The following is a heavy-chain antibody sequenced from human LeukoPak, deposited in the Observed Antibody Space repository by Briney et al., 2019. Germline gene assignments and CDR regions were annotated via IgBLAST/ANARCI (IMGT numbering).Heavy chain of an antibody. CDR2: IYYSGST. Sequence: XGSIYYSGSTYYNPSLKSRFTISVDTSKNQFSLKLSSVTAADTAVYYCARVGLLPDLYNWFDPWGQGTLVTVSS. D-gene: IGHD2-21*01. V-gene: IGHV4-39*01. J-gene: IGHJ5*02. CDR3: ARVGLLPDLYNWFDP.